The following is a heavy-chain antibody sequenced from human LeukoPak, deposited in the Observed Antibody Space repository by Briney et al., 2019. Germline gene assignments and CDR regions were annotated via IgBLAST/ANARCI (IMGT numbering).Heavy chain of an antibody. J-gene: IGHJ3*02. V-gene: IGHV1-46*01. D-gene: IGHD3-10*01. CDR3: ARGGVTYAFDI. CDR1: GYTFTSFY. CDR2: INPSGGST. Sequence: GASVKVSCKASGYTFTSFYMHWVRQAPGQGLEWMGIINPSGGSTSYAQKFQGRVTMTRDASTSTVYMELSSLRSEDTAVYYCARGGVTYAFDIWGQGTMVTVSS.